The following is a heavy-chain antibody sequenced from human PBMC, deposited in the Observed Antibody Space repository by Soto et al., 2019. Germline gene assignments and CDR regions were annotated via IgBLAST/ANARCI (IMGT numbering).Heavy chain of an antibody. J-gene: IGHJ4*02. Sequence: GGSLRLSCAASGFTFSSYGMHWVRQAPGKGLEWVAVIWYDGSNKYYADSVKGRFAISRDNSKNTLYLQMNSLRAEDTAVYYCARGTYSGSFRFDYRGQGTLVTVSS. CDR2: IWYDGSNK. V-gene: IGHV3-33*01. CDR1: GFTFSSYG. D-gene: IGHD1-26*01. CDR3: ARGTYSGSFRFDY.